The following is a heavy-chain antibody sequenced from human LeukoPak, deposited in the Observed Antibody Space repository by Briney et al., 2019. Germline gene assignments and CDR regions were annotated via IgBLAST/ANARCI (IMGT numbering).Heavy chain of an antibody. CDR1: GGSISSYY. D-gene: IGHD3-10*01. J-gene: IGHJ4*02. Sequence: SETLSLTCTVSGGSISSYYWSWIRQPAGKGLEWIGRIYTSGSTIYNPSLKSRVTMSVDTSKNQFSLKLSSVTAADTAVYYCASLGTSGYYFDYWGQGTLVTVSS. V-gene: IGHV4-4*07. CDR3: ASLGTSGYYFDY. CDR2: IYTSGST.